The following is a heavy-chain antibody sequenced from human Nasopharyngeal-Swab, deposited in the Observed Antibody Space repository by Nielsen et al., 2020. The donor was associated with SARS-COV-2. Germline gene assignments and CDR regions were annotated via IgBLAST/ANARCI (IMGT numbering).Heavy chain of an antibody. J-gene: IGHJ4*02. V-gene: IGHV3-30-3*01. D-gene: IGHD6-13*01. CDR1: GFTFTSYD. CDR2: ISYDGSTK. CDR3: ARGIIAAAED. Sequence: GGPLRLSCAASGFTFTSYDIHWVRQAPGKGLEWVAVISYDGSTKYYADSVKGRFTVSRDNSKNTLYLQMNSLRAEDTAVYYCARGIIAAAEDWGQGTLVTVSS.